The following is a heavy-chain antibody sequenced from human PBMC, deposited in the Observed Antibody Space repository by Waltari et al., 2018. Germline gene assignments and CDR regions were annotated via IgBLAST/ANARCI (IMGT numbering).Heavy chain of an antibody. Sequence: QVQLVQSGAEVKKPGASVKVSCKASGYTFTGYYMHWVRQAPGQGLEWRGRINPNSGGTNYAQKFQGRVTMTRDTSISTAYMELSRLRSDDTAVYYCARDGPLLLWFGESYAFDIWGQGTMVIVSS. CDR1: GYTFTGYY. V-gene: IGHV1-2*06. CDR2: INPNSGGT. CDR3: ARDGPLLLWFGESYAFDI. J-gene: IGHJ3*02. D-gene: IGHD3-10*01.